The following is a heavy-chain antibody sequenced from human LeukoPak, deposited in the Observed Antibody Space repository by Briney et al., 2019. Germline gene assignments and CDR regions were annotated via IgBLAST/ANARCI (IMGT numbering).Heavy chain of an antibody. D-gene: IGHD5-18*01. V-gene: IGHV3-48*04. Sequence: GGSLRLSCAASGSTFSSYSMNWVRQAPGKGLEWVSYISSSSSTIYYADSVKGRFTISRDNSKNSLYLQMNSLRTEDTALYYCAKDHLRGYSYGYFDYWGQGTLVTVSS. CDR3: AKDHLRGYSYGYFDY. CDR1: GSTFSSYS. CDR2: ISSSSSTI. J-gene: IGHJ4*02.